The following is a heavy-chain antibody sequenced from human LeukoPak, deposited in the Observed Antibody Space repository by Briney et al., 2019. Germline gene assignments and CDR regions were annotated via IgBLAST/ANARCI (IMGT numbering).Heavy chain of an antibody. CDR3: ARGPGDFWNSLHWFDP. CDR1: GGSISSYY. D-gene: IGHD3-3*01. CDR2: IYYSGST. J-gene: IGHJ5*02. V-gene: IGHV4-59*01. Sequence: ETLSLTCTVSGGSISSYYWSWIRQPPGKGLEWSGYIYYSGSTNYNPSLKGRVTISVDTSKNPFSLKLSYVTAADPAVYYCARGPGDFWNSLHWFDPWGQGNLVTVSS.